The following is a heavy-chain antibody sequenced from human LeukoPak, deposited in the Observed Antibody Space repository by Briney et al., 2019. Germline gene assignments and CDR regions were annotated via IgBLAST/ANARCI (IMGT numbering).Heavy chain of an antibody. J-gene: IGHJ6*03. Sequence: PSETLSLTCTVSGGSISSSSYYWGWIRQPPGKGLEWIGSIYYSGSTYYNPSLKSRVTISVDTSKNQFSLKLSSVTAADTAVYYCARLGDYYYYMDVWGKGTTVTVSS. D-gene: IGHD3-16*01. CDR3: ARLGDYYYYMDV. CDR2: IYYSGST. CDR1: GGSISSSSYY. V-gene: IGHV4-39*01.